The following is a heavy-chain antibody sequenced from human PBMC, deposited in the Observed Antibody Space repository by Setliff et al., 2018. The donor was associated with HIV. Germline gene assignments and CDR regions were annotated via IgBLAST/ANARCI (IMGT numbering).Heavy chain of an antibody. CDR2: INPNSGGT. D-gene: IGHD2-8*01. V-gene: IGHV1-2*06. CDR1: GYTFTGYF. Sequence: ASVKVSCKASGYTFTGYFMHWVRQAPGQGLEWMGRINPNSGGTNYGQKFQGRATMTRDTSISTAYMELSRLRSDDTAVYYCASKVHCTNGVCLDAFDIWGQGTMVTVSS. J-gene: IGHJ3*02. CDR3: ASKVHCTNGVCLDAFDI.